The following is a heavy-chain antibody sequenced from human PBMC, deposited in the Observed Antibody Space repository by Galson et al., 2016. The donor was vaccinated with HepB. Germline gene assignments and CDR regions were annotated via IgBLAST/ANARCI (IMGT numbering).Heavy chain of an antibody. Sequence: SVKVSCKASGYTFTSYAIHWVRQAPGQRLEWMGWINAGNGNTKYSQKLQGRVTITRDTSASTAYMQMSSLRFEDTAVYFCASLSAILDADDAFDIWGQGTMVTVSS. V-gene: IGHV1-3*01. CDR1: GYTFTSYA. CDR2: INAGNGNT. CDR3: ASLSAILDADDAFDI. D-gene: IGHD2-15*01. J-gene: IGHJ3*02.